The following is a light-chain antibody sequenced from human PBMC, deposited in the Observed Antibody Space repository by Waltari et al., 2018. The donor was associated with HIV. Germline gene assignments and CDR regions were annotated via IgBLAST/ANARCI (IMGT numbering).Light chain of an antibody. Sequence: QSALTQPASVSGSPGQSISISCTGTSSDVGGYNAVSWYPQHPAKAPKLVILEVSNRPSCVSNRFPGSKSGNRASLTISGLQAEDEAYYYCSSYTSSDTVVFGGGTKVTVL. V-gene: IGLV2-14*01. CDR1: SSDVGGYNA. CDR2: EVS. J-gene: IGLJ2*01. CDR3: SSYTSSDTVV.